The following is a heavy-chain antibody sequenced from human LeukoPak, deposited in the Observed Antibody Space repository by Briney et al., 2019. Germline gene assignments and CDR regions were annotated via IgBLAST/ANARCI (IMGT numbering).Heavy chain of an antibody. D-gene: IGHD5-12*01. V-gene: IGHV4-4*02. CDR1: GDSISSINW. J-gene: IGHJ2*01. CDR3: ARGRLVVAPLDL. CDR2: ISHSGNT. Sequence: SETLSLTCAASGDSISSINWCNWVRQSPGKGLEWIGEISHSGNTNYSPSLKSRVTISVDKSKNQFSLKLTSVTAADTAVYYCARGRLVVAPLDLWGRGTLVSVSS.